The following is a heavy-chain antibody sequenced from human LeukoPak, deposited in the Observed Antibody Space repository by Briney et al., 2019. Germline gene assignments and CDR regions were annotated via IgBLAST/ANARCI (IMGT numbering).Heavy chain of an antibody. CDR2: IKQDGSER. Sequence: GGSLRLSCAASGFAFSSYWMSWGRQAPGKGLEWVANIKQDGSERYYVDSVKGRFTISRDNAKNSLYLQMNSLRAEDTAVYYCASLGTLYCSSTSCYTSPFDYWGQGTLVTVSS. CDR1: GFAFSSYW. D-gene: IGHD2-2*02. V-gene: IGHV3-7*01. CDR3: ASLGTLYCSSTSCYTSPFDY. J-gene: IGHJ4*02.